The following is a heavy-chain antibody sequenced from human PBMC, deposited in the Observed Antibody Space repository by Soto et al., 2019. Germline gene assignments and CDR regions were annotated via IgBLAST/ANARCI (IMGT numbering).Heavy chain of an antibody. CDR3: ARPPTTVTTNYLDY. CDR1: GFTFSSYS. Sequence: LRLSCAASGFTFSSYSMNWVRQAPGKGLEWVSSISSSSSYIYYADSVKGRFTISRDNAKNSLYLQMNSLRAEDTAVYYCARPPTTVTTNYLDYWGQGTLVTVSS. CDR2: ISSSSSYI. V-gene: IGHV3-21*01. J-gene: IGHJ4*02. D-gene: IGHD4-17*01.